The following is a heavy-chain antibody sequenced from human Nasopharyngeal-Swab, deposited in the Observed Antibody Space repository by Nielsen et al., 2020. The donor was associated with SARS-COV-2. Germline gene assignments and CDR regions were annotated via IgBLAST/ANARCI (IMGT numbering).Heavy chain of an antibody. CDR2: IYYSGST. D-gene: IGHD5-18*01. CDR1: GGSISSSSYY. Sequence: SETLSLTCTVSGGSISSSSYYWGWLRQPPGKGLEWIGSIYYSGSTYHNPSLKSRVTISVDTSKNQFSLKLSSVTAADTAVYYCARGGYSYGFDYWGQGTLVTVSS. J-gene: IGHJ4*02. V-gene: IGHV4-39*01. CDR3: ARGGYSYGFDY.